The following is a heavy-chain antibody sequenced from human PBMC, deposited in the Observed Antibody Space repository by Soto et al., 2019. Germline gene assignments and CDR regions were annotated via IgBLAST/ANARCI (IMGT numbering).Heavy chain of an antibody. CDR2: ISSSGSFK. CDR1: GFSFSSDS. V-gene: IGHV3-21*01. D-gene: IGHD1-7*01. Sequence: EVQLVESGGGLVKPGGSLRLSCEASGFSFSSDSMGWVRQAPGKGLEWVSSISSSGSFKNSADSGKGRFTIPRDNAQNSLYLLLSGLKEEDTAVYYCARDPPTGTTLEWADSWGQGTLVTVSS. CDR3: ARDPPTGTTLEWADS. J-gene: IGHJ4*02.